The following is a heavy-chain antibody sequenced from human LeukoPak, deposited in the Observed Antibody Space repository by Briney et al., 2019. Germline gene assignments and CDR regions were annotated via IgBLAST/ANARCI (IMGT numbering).Heavy chain of an antibody. CDR1: GYTFTDYY. V-gene: IGHV1-2*02. CDR2: INPNSGGT. J-gene: IGHJ4*02. CDR3: ARETAGGTQDYYYFDY. Sequence: GASVKVSCKASGYTFTDYYLHWVRQAPGQGLEWMGWINPNSGGTNYAQKFQGRVTMTRDTSISTAYMELSRLRSDDTAVYYCARETAGGTQDYYYFDYWGQGTLVTVSS. D-gene: IGHD1-26*01.